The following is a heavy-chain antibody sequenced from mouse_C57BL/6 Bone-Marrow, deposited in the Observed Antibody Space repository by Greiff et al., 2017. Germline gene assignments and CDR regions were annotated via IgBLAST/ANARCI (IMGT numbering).Heavy chain of an antibody. CDR2: IDPSDSYT. CDR1: GYTFTSYW. V-gene: IGHV1-59*01. Sequence: QVQLKESGAELVRPGTSVKLSCKASGYTFTSYWMHWVKQRPGQGLEWIGVIDPSDSYTNYNQKFKGKATLTVDTSSSTAYLQLSSLTSEDSAVYYCARSPWFAYWGQGTLVTVSA. CDR3: ARSPWFAY. J-gene: IGHJ3*01.